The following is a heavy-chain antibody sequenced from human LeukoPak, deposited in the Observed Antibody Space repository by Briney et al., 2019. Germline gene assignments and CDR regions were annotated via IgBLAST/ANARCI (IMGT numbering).Heavy chain of an antibody. CDR1: GFTFSSHA. D-gene: IGHD6-13*01. Sequence: PGGSLRLSCAASGFTFSSHAMSWVRQAPGKGLEWVSAISGSGGSTYYADSVKGRFTISRDNSKNTLYLQMNSLRAEDTAVYYCANPPAAAVSYYFDYWGQGTLVTVSS. V-gene: IGHV3-23*01. CDR3: ANPPAAAVSYYFDY. CDR2: ISGSGGST. J-gene: IGHJ4*02.